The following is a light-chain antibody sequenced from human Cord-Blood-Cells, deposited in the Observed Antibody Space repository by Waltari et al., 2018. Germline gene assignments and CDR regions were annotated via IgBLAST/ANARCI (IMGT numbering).Light chain of an antibody. CDR1: KLGDKY. CDR2: QDS. Sequence: YELSQPPSVSVSSGQTASIPCAADKLGDKYACWYQQKPGQSPVLVIYQDSKRPSGIPERFSGSNSGNTATLTISGTQAMDEADYYCQAWDSSTGVFGGGTKLTVL. CDR3: QAWDSSTGV. V-gene: IGLV3-1*01. J-gene: IGLJ2*01.